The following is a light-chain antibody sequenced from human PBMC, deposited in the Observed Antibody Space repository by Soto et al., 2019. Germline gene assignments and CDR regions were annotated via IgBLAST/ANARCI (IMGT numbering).Light chain of an antibody. V-gene: IGKV3-20*01. Sequence: EIVLTQSPGTLSLSPGERATLSCRASQSVSSSYLAWYQQKPGQAPRLLIYGGCSRATGIPDRFSGSGSGTDFTLTISRLEPEDFAVYYCQQYGSSPETFGQGTKVEIK. CDR2: GGC. J-gene: IGKJ1*01. CDR1: QSVSSSY. CDR3: QQYGSSPET.